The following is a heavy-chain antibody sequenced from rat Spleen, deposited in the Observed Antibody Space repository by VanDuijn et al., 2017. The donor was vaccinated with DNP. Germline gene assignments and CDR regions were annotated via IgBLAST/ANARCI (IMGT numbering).Heavy chain of an antibody. CDR1: GFTFSNAW. Sequence: VQLVESGGGLVQPGKSLKLTCATSGFTFSNAWMHWVRQPPGKGLEWMGRIQNGGSTDYNSALKSRLSISRDTSKSQVFLKMNRVQTEDTAMYFCARSPGYYWYFDFWGPGTMVTVSS. V-gene: IGHV2-19*01. CDR3: ARSPGYYWYFDF. D-gene: IGHD1-4*01. J-gene: IGHJ1*01. CDR2: IQNGGST.